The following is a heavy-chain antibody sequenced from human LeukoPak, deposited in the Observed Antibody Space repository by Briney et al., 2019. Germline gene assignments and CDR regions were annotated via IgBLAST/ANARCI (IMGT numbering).Heavy chain of an antibody. CDR3: ARDHSGSYYAGYFQH. D-gene: IGHD1-26*01. CDR1: GGTFSSYA. J-gene: IGHJ1*01. Sequence: SVKVSCKASGGTFSSYAISWVRQAPGQGLEWMGRIIPILGIANYAQKFQGGVTITADKSTSTAYMELSSLRSEDTAVYYCARDHSGSYYAGYFQHWGQGTLVTVSS. CDR2: IIPILGIA. V-gene: IGHV1-69*04.